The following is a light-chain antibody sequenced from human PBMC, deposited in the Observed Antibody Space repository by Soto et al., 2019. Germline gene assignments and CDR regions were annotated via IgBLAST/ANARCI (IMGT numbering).Light chain of an antibody. J-gene: IGKJ4*01. CDR1: QGISSY. CDR2: AAS. V-gene: IGKV1-9*01. CDR3: QQLNSYPRT. Sequence: DIQLTQSPSFLSASVGDRVTITCRASQGISSYLAWYQPKPAKAPKLLIYAASTLKSGVPSRFSGSGSGTEFTLTISSLQPEDFATYYCQQLNSYPRTFGGGTKVEIK.